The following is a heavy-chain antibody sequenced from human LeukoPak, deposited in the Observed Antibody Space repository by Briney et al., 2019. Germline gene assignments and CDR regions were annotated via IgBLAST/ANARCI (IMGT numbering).Heavy chain of an antibody. CDR2: ITGNAVST. Sequence: GGSLRHSCAASGFTFSSYAMSWVRQAPGKGLEWVSTITGNAVSTFYADSVKGRFTISRDNSKNTVYLQMNSLRAEDTAVYYCAKGPALAVSFYFDWWGQGTLVTVSS. CDR3: AKGPALAVSFYFDW. D-gene: IGHD6-19*01. V-gene: IGHV3-23*01. CDR1: GFTFSSYA. J-gene: IGHJ4*02.